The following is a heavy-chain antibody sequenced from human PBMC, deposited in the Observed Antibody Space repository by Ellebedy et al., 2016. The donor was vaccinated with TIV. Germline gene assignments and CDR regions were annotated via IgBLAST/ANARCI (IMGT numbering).Heavy chain of an antibody. V-gene: IGHV1-69*06. D-gene: IGHD6-19*01. CDR3: ARVRGWGSGWYGWFDP. CDR2: ITPIFGTA. CDR1: GGSFSSYV. J-gene: IGHJ5*02. Sequence: ASVKVSCKASGGSFSSYVISWVRQAPGQGLEWMGGITPIFGTANYAQKFQGRVTITADNSTRTDYMEMSNRRFEDKAVYYCARVRGWGSGWYGWFDPWGQGTLVTVSS.